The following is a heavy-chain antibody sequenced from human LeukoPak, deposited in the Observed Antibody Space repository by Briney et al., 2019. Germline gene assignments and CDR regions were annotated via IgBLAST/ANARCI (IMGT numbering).Heavy chain of an antibody. D-gene: IGHD1-14*01. J-gene: IGHJ6*03. CDR2: FDPEDGET. Sequence: GASVKVSCKVSGHTLTELSMHWVRQAPGKGLEWMGGFDPEDGETIYAQKFQGRVTMTEDTSTDTAYMELSSLRSEDTAVYYCATGKPQGYYYYYMDVWGKGTAVTVSS. CDR1: GHTLTELS. V-gene: IGHV1-24*01. CDR3: ATGKPQGYYYYYMDV.